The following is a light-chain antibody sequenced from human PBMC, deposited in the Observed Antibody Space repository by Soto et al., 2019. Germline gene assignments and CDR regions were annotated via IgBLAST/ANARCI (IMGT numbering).Light chain of an antibody. CDR1: QSVSSN. J-gene: IGKJ5*01. CDR3: KQYNNWPPSIT. Sequence: EIVMTQSPATLSVSPGERATLSCRASQSVSSNLAWYQQKPAQAPRLLIYGASTRATGIPARFSGSGSGTEFTLTITSMQSEEFAVYYCKQYNNWPPSITFGQGTRLEIK. CDR2: GAS. V-gene: IGKV3-15*01.